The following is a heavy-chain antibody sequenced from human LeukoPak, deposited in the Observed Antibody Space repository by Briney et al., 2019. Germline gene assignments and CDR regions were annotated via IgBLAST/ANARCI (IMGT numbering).Heavy chain of an antibody. CDR3: ARAYNRESGYDFVFEN. CDR2: IRYDGSTK. CDR1: GFTFSNYG. D-gene: IGHD5-12*01. V-gene: IGHV3-33*01. J-gene: IGHJ4*02. Sequence: GRSLRLSCAASGFTFSNYGVHWVRQAPGKGLEWVAVIRYDGSTKYYADSVKGRFTISRDDSKNTVYLEMNSLRAEHTAVYYCARAYNRESGYDFVFENWGQGTLVSVSS.